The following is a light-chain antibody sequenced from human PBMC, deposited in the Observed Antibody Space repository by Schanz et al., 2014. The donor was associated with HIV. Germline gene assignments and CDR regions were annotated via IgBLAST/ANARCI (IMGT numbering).Light chain of an antibody. CDR3: SSYKSSSTQIV. J-gene: IGLJ2*01. CDR2: DVT. Sequence: QSALTQPASVSGSPGQSITISCTGTSSDVGADNSVSWYQQHPGRAPRLLVYDVTYRPSGLSNRFSGSKSGNTASLTISGLQAEDEADYFCSSYKSSSTQIVFGGGTKLTVL. V-gene: IGLV2-14*03. CDR1: SSDVGADNS.